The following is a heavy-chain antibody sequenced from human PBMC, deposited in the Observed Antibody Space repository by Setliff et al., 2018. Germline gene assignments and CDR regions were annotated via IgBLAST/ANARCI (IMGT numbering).Heavy chain of an antibody. D-gene: IGHD6-13*01. CDR1: GYAFTSYY. CDR3: ARAGVAAAGKKGVFEH. Sequence: ASVKVSCKASGYAFTSYYMYWVRQAPGQGLEWMGTISTGGGSASIVDQFQGRVTMTRDTSTSTIYLELTSLRSDDTAVYYCARAGVAAAGKKGVFEHWGQGTLVTVSS. V-gene: IGHV1-46*01. CDR2: ISTGGGSA. J-gene: IGHJ4*02.